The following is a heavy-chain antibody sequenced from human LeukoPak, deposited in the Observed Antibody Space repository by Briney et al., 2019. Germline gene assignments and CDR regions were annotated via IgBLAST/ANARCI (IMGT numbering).Heavy chain of an antibody. D-gene: IGHD3-22*01. CDR1: GGSISSTSYY. CDR2: IYYSWDT. J-gene: IGHJ4*02. V-gene: IGHV4-39*01. Sequence: PSETLSLTCTVSGGSISSTSYYWGWIRQPPGKGLEWIGSIYYSWDTYYNPSLKSRVTISVDTSKNQFSLKLSSVTAADTAVYYCAITSYYYDSPDYWGQGTLVTVSS. CDR3: AITSYYYDSPDY.